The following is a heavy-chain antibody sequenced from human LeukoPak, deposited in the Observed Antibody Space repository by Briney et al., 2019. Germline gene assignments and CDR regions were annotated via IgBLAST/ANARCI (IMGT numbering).Heavy chain of an antibody. V-gene: IGHV1-69*13. D-gene: IGHD3-3*01. J-gene: IGHJ6*02. Sequence: SVKVSCKASGGTFSSYAISWVRQAPGQGLEWMGGIIPIFGTANYAQKFQGRVTITADESTSTAYMELSSLRSEDTAVYYCARDFLSVYYDFWSGPRSGGMDVWGQGTTVTVSS. CDR1: GGTFSSYA. CDR2: IIPIFGTA. CDR3: ARDFLSVYYDFWSGPRSGGMDV.